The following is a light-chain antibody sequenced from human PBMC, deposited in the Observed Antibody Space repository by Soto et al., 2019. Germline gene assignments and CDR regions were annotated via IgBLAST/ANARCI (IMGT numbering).Light chain of an antibody. CDR2: DAS. CDR1: QSINDW. J-gene: IGKJ2*01. V-gene: IGKV1-5*01. CDR3: QQYKSYSA. Sequence: DIQMTQSPSTLSASVGARVTITCRASQSINDWLAWYQQKPGKAPKILISDASTLETGVPSRFSGSGSRTEFTLTISSLQPDDFASYYCQQYKSYSAFGQGTKLEIK.